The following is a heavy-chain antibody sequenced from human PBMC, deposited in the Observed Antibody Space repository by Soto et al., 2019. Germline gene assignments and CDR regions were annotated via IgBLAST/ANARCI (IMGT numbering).Heavy chain of an antibody. CDR2: ISSSSSYI. V-gene: IGHV3-21*01. J-gene: IGHJ6*03. CDR3: ARVPQGYDFWSGYLPYYYYMAV. D-gene: IGHD3-3*01. Sequence: GGSLRLSCAASGFTFSSYSMNWVRQAPGKGLEWVSSISSSSSYIYYADSVKGRFTISRDNAKNSLYLQMNSLRAEDTAVYYCARVPQGYDFWSGYLPYYYYMAVWGKGTTVTVSS. CDR1: GFTFSSYS.